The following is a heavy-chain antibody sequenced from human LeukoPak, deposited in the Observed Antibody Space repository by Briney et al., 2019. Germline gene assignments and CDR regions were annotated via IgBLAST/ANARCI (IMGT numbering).Heavy chain of an antibody. CDR3: ARIRRDSSSWYFDY. J-gene: IGHJ4*02. Sequence: GGSLRLSCAASGFTFSDYYMSWIRQAPGKGLEWVSYISSSGSTIYYADSVKGRFTISRDNAKNSLYLQMNSLRAEDTAVYYCARIRRDSSSWYFDYWGQGTLVTVSS. V-gene: IGHV3-11*01. CDR2: ISSSGSTI. D-gene: IGHD6-13*01. CDR1: GFTFSDYY.